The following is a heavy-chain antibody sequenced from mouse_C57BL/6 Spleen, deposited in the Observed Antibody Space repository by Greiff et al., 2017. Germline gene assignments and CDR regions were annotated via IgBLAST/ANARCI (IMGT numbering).Heavy chain of an antibody. CDR3: ARTGSSYDYIDY. CDR1: GFTFSDYG. D-gene: IGHD1-1*01. V-gene: IGHV5-17*01. J-gene: IGHJ2*01. Sequence: EVKLVESGGGLVKPGGSLKLSCAASGFTFSDYGMHWVRQAPEKGLEWVAYISSGSSTIYYADTVKGRFTISRDNARNTLFLQMTSLRSEDTAMYYCARTGSSYDYIDYWGQGTTLTVSS. CDR2: ISSGSSTI.